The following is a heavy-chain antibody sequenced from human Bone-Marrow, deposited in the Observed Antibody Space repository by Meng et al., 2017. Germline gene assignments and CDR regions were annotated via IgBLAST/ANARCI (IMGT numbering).Heavy chain of an antibody. CDR1: GYTLSSDG. CDR3: ATRGNPYLNC. CDR2: INTYNGKT. J-gene: IGHJ4*02. V-gene: IGHV1-18*01. Sequence: QAQMVQSGAEVQHPVAPVKVSYAAAGYTLSSDGFSWVRQAPGKVLEWLGWINTYNGKTDYAQKFQGRITMTTDTFTSTGYIELRNLRSDDTAVYYCATRGNPYLNCWGQGTLVTVSS.